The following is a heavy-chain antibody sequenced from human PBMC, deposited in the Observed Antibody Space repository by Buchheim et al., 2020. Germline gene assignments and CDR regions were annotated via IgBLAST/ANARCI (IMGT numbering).Heavy chain of an antibody. Sequence: QVQLVESGGGVVQPGRSLRLSCAASGFTFSSYGMHWVRQAPGKGLEWVAVISYDGSNKYYADSVKGRFTISRDNSKNTLYLQMNSLRAEDTAVYYCAKGPYYYDSSGLGYFGYWGQGTL. D-gene: IGHD3-22*01. CDR2: ISYDGSNK. CDR1: GFTFSSYG. V-gene: IGHV3-30*18. CDR3: AKGPYYYDSSGLGYFGY. J-gene: IGHJ4*02.